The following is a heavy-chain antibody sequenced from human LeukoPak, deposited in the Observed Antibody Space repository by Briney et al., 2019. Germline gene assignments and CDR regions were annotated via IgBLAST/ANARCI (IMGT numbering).Heavy chain of an antibody. CDR3: ARDQDDYNSLPPLFQH. V-gene: IGHV3-23*01. CDR1: GFTFSSYG. J-gene: IGHJ1*01. Sequence: PGGSLRLSCAASGFTFSSYGMHWVRQAPGAGLDWVSGISGSGDGTYYADSVKGRFTISRDNSKNTLYLHMNSLRAEDTAVYYCARDQDDYNSLPPLFQHWGQGTLVTVSS. CDR2: ISGSGDGT. D-gene: IGHD5-24*01.